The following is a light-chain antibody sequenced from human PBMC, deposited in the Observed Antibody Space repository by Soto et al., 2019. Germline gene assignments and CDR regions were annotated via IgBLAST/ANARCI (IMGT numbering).Light chain of an antibody. Sequence: EIVFTQSPSTLSLSPGERATLSCRASQSVSSYLAWYQQKPGQAPRLLIYDASNRATGIPARFSGSGSGTDFTLTISSLEPEDFAVYYCQQRSNWPPVTFGGGTKVDIK. CDR3: QQRSNWPPVT. CDR2: DAS. J-gene: IGKJ4*01. CDR1: QSVSSY. V-gene: IGKV3-11*01.